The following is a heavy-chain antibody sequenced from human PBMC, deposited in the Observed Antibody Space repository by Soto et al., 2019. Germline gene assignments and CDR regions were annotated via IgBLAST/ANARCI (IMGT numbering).Heavy chain of an antibody. Sequence: QVQLQQWGAGLLKPSETLSLTCAVYGGSFSGYYWSWIRQPPGKGLEWIGEINHSGSTNYNPSLKSRVTISGDTSKNQFFLKLRSVSAAGTAVYYCARGAVTYYDFWSGYYTANWFDPWGQGTLVTVSS. CDR3: ARGAVTYYDFWSGYYTANWFDP. J-gene: IGHJ5*02. CDR1: GGSFSGYY. CDR2: INHSGST. V-gene: IGHV4-34*01. D-gene: IGHD3-3*01.